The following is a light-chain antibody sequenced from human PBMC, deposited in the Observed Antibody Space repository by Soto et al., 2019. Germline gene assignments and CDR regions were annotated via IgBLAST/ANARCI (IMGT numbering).Light chain of an antibody. CDR2: ATS. V-gene: IGKV1-39*01. CDR3: QQTYTTPRT. Sequence: DIQMTQSTSTLSASVGDRISITCRASQTVSTYLNWYQQKPGKAPTLLISATSTLQSGVPSRFSGSGSGTEFTLTITSLQPEDFATYYCQQTYTTPRTFGQGTKV. J-gene: IGKJ1*01. CDR1: QTVSTY.